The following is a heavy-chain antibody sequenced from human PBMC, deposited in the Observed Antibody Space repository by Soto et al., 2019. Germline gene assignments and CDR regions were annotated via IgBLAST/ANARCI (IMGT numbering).Heavy chain of an antibody. Sequence: GGSLRLSCAASGFTFSSYAMSWVRQAPGKGLEWVSAISGSGGSTYYADSVKGRFTISRDNSKNTLYLQMNSLRAEDTAVYYCAKDLVRATMIVVVLTCFDYWGQGTLVT. D-gene: IGHD3-22*01. CDR1: GFTFSSYA. V-gene: IGHV3-23*01. J-gene: IGHJ4*02. CDR2: ISGSGGST. CDR3: AKDLVRATMIVVVLTCFDY.